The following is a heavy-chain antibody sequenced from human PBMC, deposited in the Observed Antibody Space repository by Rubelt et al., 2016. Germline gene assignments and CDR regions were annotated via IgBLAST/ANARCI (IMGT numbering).Heavy chain of an antibody. J-gene: IGHJ3*02. CDR3: VKAYNLYCSSTSCYYDAFDI. CDR2: ISSNGGST. D-gene: IGHD2-2*01. CDR1: GFTFSSYA. Sequence: EVQLVESGGGLVQPGGSLRLSCSASGFTFSSYAMPWVRQAPGKGLEYVSAISSNGGSTYYADSVEGRFTISRDNSKNTLYLQMSRLRAEDTAVYYCVKAYNLYCSSTSCYYDAFDIWGQGTMVTVSS. V-gene: IGHV3-64D*06.